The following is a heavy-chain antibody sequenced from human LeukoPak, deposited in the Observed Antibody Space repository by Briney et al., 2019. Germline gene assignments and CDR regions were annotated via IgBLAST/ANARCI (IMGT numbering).Heavy chain of an antibody. CDR3: ASQAIAAAAETVGY. V-gene: IGHV4-4*07. J-gene: IGHJ4*02. Sequence: SETLSLTCTVSGGSISSYYWSWIRQPAGKGLEWIGRIYTSGSTNYNPSLKSRVTISVDTSKNQFSLKLSSVTAADTAVYYCASQAIAAAAETVGYWGQGTLVTVSS. D-gene: IGHD6-13*01. CDR2: IYTSGST. CDR1: GGSISSYY.